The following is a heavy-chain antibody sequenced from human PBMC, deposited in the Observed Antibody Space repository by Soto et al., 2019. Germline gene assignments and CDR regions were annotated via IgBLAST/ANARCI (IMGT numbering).Heavy chain of an antibody. V-gene: IGHV3-23*01. CDR3: AKDRAPITMIVAFTYYFDY. Sequence: GGSLRLSCAASGFTFSSHAMSWVRQAPGKGLEWVSAISGSGGSTYYADSVKGRFTISRDNSKNTLYLQMNSLRAEDTAVYYCAKDRAPITMIVAFTYYFDYWGQGTLVTVSS. CDR1: GFTFSSHA. CDR2: ISGSGGST. J-gene: IGHJ4*02. D-gene: IGHD3-22*01.